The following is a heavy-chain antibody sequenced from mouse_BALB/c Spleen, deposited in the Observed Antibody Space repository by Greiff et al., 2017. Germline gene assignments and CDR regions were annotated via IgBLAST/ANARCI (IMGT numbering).Heavy chain of an antibody. D-gene: IGHD1-1*01. CDR3: AREAHYYGSSRGFYAMDY. V-gene: IGHV5-9*03. J-gene: IGHJ4*01. CDR1: GFTFSSYT. CDR2: ISSGGGNT. Sequence: DVKLVESGGGLVKPGGSLKLSCAASGFTFSSYTMSWVRQTPEKRLEWVATISSGGGNTYYPDSVKGRFTISRDNAKNNLYLQMSSLRSEDTALYYCAREAHYYGSSRGFYAMDYWGQGTSVTVSS.